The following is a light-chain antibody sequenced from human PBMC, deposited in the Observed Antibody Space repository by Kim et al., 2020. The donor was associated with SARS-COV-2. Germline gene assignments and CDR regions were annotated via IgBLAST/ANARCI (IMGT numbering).Light chain of an antibody. Sequence: GPSDPISGDGTSSDVGDYNYGTWYQQHPGKAPKLMIYEVSKRPSGVPDRFSGSKSGNTASLTVSGLQAEDEADYYCSSYAGSNNLVFGGGTQLTVL. CDR3: SSYAGSNNLV. J-gene: IGLJ2*01. CDR1: SSDVGDYNY. CDR2: EVS. V-gene: IGLV2-8*01.